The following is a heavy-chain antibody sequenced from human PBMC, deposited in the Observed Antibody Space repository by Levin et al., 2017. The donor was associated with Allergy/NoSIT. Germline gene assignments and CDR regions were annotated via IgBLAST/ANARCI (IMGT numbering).Heavy chain of an antibody. CDR3: ARGGRTGSTSGY. CDR1: GFSISRNF. CDR2: IYSGGTT. Sequence: GESLKISCAASGFSISRNFMSWVRQAPGKGLEWVSVIYSGGTTYYADSVKGRFTISRDNSKNTLYLQMNSLRAEDTAVYYCARGGRTGSTSGYWGQGTLVTVSS. J-gene: IGHJ4*02. V-gene: IGHV3-53*01. D-gene: IGHD1-7*01.